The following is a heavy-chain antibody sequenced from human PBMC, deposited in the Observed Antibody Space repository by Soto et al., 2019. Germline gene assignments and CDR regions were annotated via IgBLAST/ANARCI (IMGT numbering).Heavy chain of an antibody. D-gene: IGHD6-19*01. V-gene: IGHV3-23*01. Sequence: PGGSLRLSCAASGFTFSSYAMSWVRQAPGKGLEWVSAISGSGGSTYYADSVKGRFTISRDNSKNTLYLQMNSLRAGDTAVYYCVYRDSSGWYYFDYWGQGTLVTVSS. J-gene: IGHJ4*02. CDR3: VYRDSSGWYYFDY. CDR2: ISGSGGST. CDR1: GFTFSSYA.